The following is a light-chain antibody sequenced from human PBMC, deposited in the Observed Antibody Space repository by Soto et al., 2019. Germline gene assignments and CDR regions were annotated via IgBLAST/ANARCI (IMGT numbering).Light chain of an antibody. V-gene: IGLV1-40*01. J-gene: IGLJ1*01. Sequence: QSVLTQPPSVSGAPGQRVTIPCTGSGSNIGVGYEVHWYQQLPGTAPKLLIYAHTNWPSGVPDRFSGSRSGTSASLAISGLQSEDEADYYCATWDDRLNGYVFGSGTKLTVL. CDR1: GSNIGVGYE. CDR2: AHT. CDR3: ATWDDRLNGYV.